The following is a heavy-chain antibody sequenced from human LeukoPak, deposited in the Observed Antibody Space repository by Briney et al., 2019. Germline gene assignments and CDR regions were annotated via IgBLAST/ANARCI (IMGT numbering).Heavy chain of an antibody. J-gene: IGHJ6*02. CDR1: GGSIRSYY. V-gene: IGHV4-59*08. CDR3: ARHFTGPGTYTPYFGMDV. CDR2: VYYSGST. Sequence: PSETLSLTCTVSGGSIRSYYCSWIRQPPGKGLEWVGYVYYSGSTSYNPSLKSRVTIPVDASKNQFSLKLSSVTAADTAVYYCARHFTGPGTYTPYFGMDVWGQGTTVTVSS. D-gene: IGHD3-16*01.